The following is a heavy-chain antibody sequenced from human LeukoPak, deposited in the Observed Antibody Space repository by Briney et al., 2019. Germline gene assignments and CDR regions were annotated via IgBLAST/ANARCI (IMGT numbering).Heavy chain of an antibody. CDR1: GGTFSSYA. J-gene: IGHJ5*02. V-gene: IGHV1-69*05. CDR3: ARVISSGYYYWFDP. D-gene: IGHD3-22*01. CDR2: IIPIFGTA. Sequence: SVKVSCKASGGTFSSYAISWVRQAPGQGLEWMGRIIPIFGTANYAQKFQGRATITTDESTSTAYMELSSLRSEDTAVYYCARVISSGYYYWFDPWGQGTLVTVSS.